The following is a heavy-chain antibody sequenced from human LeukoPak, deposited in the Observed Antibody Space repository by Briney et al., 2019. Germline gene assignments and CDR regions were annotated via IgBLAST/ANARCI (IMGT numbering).Heavy chain of an antibody. V-gene: IGHV3-9*01. CDR2: ISWNSGSI. Sequence: PGGSLRLSCAASGFTFDDYAMHWVRQAPGKGLEWVSGISWNSGSIGYADSVKGRFTISRDNAKNSLYLRMNSLRAEDTALYYCAKGVYSSSWFHFDYWGQGTLVTVSS. CDR1: GFTFDDYA. CDR3: AKGVYSSSWFHFDY. D-gene: IGHD6-13*01. J-gene: IGHJ4*02.